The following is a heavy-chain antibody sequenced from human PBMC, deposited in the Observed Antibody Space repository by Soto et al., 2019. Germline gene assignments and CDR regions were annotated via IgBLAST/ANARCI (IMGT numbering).Heavy chain of an antibody. J-gene: IGHJ4*02. CDR3: ARDGGYYYDSSGYESDY. Sequence: EVQLVESGGGLVQPGGSLRLSCAASGFTFSSYEMNWVRQAPGKGLEWVSYISSSGSTIYYADSVKGRFTISRDNAENSLYLQMNSLRAEDTAVYYCARDGGYYYDSSGYESDYWGQGTLVTVSS. CDR2: ISSSGSTI. D-gene: IGHD3-22*01. CDR1: GFTFSSYE. V-gene: IGHV3-48*03.